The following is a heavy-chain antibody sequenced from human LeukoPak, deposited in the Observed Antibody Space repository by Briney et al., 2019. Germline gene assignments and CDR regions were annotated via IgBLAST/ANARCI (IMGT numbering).Heavy chain of an antibody. V-gene: IGHV1-2*06. CDR3: ARVRGFGNYVLGAFDI. J-gene: IGHJ3*02. Sequence: ASVKVSCKASGYTFTGYYMHWVRQAPGQGLEWMGRINPNSGGTNYAQKFQGRVTMTRDTSISTAYMELSRLRSDDTAVYYCARVRGFGNYVLGAFDIWGQGTMVTVSS. CDR2: INPNSGGT. D-gene: IGHD4-11*01. CDR1: GYTFTGYY.